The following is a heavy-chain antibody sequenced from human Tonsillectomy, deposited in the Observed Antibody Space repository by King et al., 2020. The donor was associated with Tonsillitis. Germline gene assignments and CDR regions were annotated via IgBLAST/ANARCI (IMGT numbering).Heavy chain of an antibody. V-gene: IGHV1-69*01. J-gene: IGHJ6*02. D-gene: IGHD3-16*01. CDR1: GDTFSNYA. Sequence: VQLVESGAEVKKPGSSVKVSCKASGDTFSNYAISWVRQAPGQGLEWMGVIIPMFDTTNYAQKLQGRVTITADESRRTAYLELSSLRSEDTGVYYCVRVGEGGPSSYYGMDVWGQGTTVTVSS. CDR2: IIPMFDTT. CDR3: VRVGEGGPSSYYGMDV.